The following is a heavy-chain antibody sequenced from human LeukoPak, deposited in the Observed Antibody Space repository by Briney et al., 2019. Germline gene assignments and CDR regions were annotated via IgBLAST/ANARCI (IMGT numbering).Heavy chain of an antibody. CDR1: GFSFSAYW. CDR2: INPAGSET. V-gene: IGHV3-7*01. CDR3: ARFGYVAAVDV. J-gene: IGHJ4*02. D-gene: IGHD2-15*01. Sequence: TGGSLRLSCAASGFSFSAYWMTWVRQAPGTGLEWVANINPAGSETYYVDPVKGRFSISRDNAKNLVYLQMNSLRAEDTAVYHCARFGYVAAVDVWGQGIPVTVSS.